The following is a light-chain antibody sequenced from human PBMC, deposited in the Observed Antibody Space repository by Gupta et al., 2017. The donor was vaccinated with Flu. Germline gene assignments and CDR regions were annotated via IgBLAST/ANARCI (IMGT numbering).Light chain of an antibody. CDR2: DVS. CDR1: SSDVGGYDY. V-gene: IGLV2-11*01. J-gene: IGLJ3*02. Sequence: QSALPQPRSVSGSPGQPITIPCIGTSSDVGGYDYVSWYQQHPGKAPQLMIYDVSKRPSGVPDRFSGSRSGNTASLTISGLQAQDEADYYCCSYAGSYTWVFGGGTKLTVL. CDR3: CSYAGSYTWV.